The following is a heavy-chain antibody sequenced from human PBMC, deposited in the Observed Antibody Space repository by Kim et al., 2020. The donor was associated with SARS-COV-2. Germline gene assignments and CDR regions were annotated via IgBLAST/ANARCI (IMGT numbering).Heavy chain of an antibody. Sequence: KGLFTISRDNSKNPLYLQMNSLRAEDTAVYYCAREGAVAGTLYYYYGMDVWGQGTTVTVSS. CDR3: AREGAVAGTLYYYYGMDV. V-gene: IGHV3-53*01. J-gene: IGHJ6*02. D-gene: IGHD6-19*01.